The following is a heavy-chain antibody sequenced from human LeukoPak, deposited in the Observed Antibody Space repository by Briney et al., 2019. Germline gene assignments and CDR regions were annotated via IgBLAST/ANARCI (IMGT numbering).Heavy chain of an antibody. V-gene: IGHV1-69*06. CDR1: GGTFSSYA. Sequence: SVKVSCKASGGTFSSYAISWVRQAPGQGLEWMGGIIPIFGTANYAQKFQGRVTITADKSTSTAYMELSSLRSEDTAVYYCATPYYYGSGSFDDAFDIWGQGTMVTVSS. J-gene: IGHJ3*02. CDR3: ATPYYYGSGSFDDAFDI. D-gene: IGHD3-10*01. CDR2: IIPIFGTA.